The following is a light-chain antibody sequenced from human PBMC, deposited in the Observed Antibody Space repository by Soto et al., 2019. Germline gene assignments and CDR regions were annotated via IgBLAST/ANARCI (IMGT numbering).Light chain of an antibody. J-gene: IGKJ3*01. CDR1: QSVGRD. CDR2: GAS. CDR3: QQYNTWPPT. Sequence: EIVMTQSPATLSVSPGEGATLSCRASQSVGRDLAWYQQKPGQAPRLLIYGASTRATGIPARFTGSGSGTEFTLAINSLQSEGFAVYWWQQYNTWPPTFGPGTTVDIK. V-gene: IGKV3-15*01.